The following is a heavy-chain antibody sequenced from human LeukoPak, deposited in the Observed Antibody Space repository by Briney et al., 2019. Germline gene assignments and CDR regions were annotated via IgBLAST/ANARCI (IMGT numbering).Heavy chain of an antibody. CDR2: IYYSGST. Sequence: GSLRLSCEASGFTFSAYAMTWVRHAPGKGLEWIGYIYYSGSTTYNPSLKSRVTISIDTSKNQFSLRLSSVTAADTAVYYCARDSSEWVAQHFDPWGQGILVTVSS. J-gene: IGHJ5*02. V-gene: IGHV4-59*01. CDR3: ARDSSEWVAQHFDP. D-gene: IGHD6-19*01. CDR1: GFTFSAYA.